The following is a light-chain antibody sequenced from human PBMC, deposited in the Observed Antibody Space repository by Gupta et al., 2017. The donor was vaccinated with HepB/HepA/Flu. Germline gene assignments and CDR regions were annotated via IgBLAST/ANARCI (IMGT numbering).Light chain of an antibody. CDR3: ATWDDSRIGPV. CDR1: SSTIGNNA. J-gene: IGLJ3*02. V-gene: IGLV1-36*01. CDR2: DDH. Sequence: QSVLPQPPSVSAAPRQRVTISCSGGSSTIGNNAVNWYQQLPGKAPKVLVYDDHGRPSGVSDRFSGSRSGTSASLSISGLQAEDEADYYCATWDDSRIGPVFGGGTKLTV.